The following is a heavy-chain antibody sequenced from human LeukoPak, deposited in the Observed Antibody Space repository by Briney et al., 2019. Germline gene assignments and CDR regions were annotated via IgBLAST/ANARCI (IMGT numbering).Heavy chain of an antibody. CDR2: INPNSGGT. CDR3: ARVVVPAAAPAIFDY. CDR1: GGTFSSYA. Sequence: ASVKVSCKASGGTFSSYAISWVRQAPGQGLEWMGWINPNSGGTNYAQKFQGRVTMTRDTSISTAYMELSRLRSDDTAVYYCARVVVPAAAPAIFDYWGQGTLVTVSS. J-gene: IGHJ4*02. V-gene: IGHV1-2*02. D-gene: IGHD2-2*01.